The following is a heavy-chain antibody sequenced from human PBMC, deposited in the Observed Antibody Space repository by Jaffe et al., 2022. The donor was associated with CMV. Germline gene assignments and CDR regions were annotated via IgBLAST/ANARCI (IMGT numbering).Heavy chain of an antibody. CDR3: ARGTEWELLWNAFDI. D-gene: IGHD1-26*01. CDR1: GGSISSYY. J-gene: IGHJ3*02. V-gene: IGHV4-59*01. Sequence: QVQLQESGPGLVKPSETLSLTCTVSGGSISSYYWSWIRQPPGKGLEWIGYIYYSGSTNYNPSLKSRVTISVDTSKNQFSLKLSSVTAADTAVYYCARGTEWELLWNAFDIWGQGTMVTVSS. CDR2: IYYSGST.